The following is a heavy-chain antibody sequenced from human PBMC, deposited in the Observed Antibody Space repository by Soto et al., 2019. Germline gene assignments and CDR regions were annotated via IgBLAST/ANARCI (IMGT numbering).Heavy chain of an antibody. Sequence: ASVKVSCKASGYTFTGYYMHWVRQAPGQGLEWMGWINPNSGGTNYARKFQGRVTMTRDTSISTAYMELSRLRSDDTAVYYCARSKWELSAFDIWGQGTMVTVSS. D-gene: IGHD1-26*01. V-gene: IGHV1-2*02. J-gene: IGHJ3*02. CDR1: GYTFTGYY. CDR3: ARSKWELSAFDI. CDR2: INPNSGGT.